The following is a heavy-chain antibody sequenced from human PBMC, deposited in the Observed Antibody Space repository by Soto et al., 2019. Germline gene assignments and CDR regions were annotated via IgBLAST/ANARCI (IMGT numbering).Heavy chain of an antibody. V-gene: IGHV4-34*01. J-gene: IGHJ5*02. Sequence: SETLSLTCAVYGGSFSGYYWSWIRQPPGKGLEWIGEINHSGSTNYNPSLKSRVTISVDTSKNQFSLKLSSVTAADTAVYYCARGTKRGEAPRKNWFDTWGQGTLVTVSS. CDR3: ARGTKRGEAPRKNWFDT. CDR1: GGSFSGYY. D-gene: IGHD3-16*01. CDR2: INHSGST.